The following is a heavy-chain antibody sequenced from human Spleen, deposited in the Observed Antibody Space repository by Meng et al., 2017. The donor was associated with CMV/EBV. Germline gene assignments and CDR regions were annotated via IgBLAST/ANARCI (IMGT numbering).Heavy chain of an antibody. CDR2: IYSGGSST. Sequence: GGSLRLSCKGSGFTFSSYAMSWVRQAPGKGLEWVSVIYSGGSSTYYADSVKGRFTISRDNSKNTLYLQMNSLRAEDTAVYYCAKASPAVAGTAYDYWGQGTLVTVSS. D-gene: IGHD6-19*01. J-gene: IGHJ4*02. CDR1: GFTFSSYA. CDR3: AKASPAVAGTAYDY. V-gene: IGHV3-23*03.